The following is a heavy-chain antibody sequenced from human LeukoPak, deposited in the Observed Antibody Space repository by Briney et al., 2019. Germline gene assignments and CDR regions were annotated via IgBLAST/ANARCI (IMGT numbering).Heavy chain of an antibody. V-gene: IGHV4-38-2*01. Sequence: SETLSLTCAVSGYSISSGYYWGWIRQPPGKGLEWIGSIYHSGSTYYNPSLKSRVTISVDTSKNQFSLKLSSVTAADTAVCYCARWVGATGPFDYWGQGTLVTVSS. J-gene: IGHJ4*02. CDR1: GYSISSGYY. CDR3: ARWVGATGPFDY. CDR2: IYHSGST. D-gene: IGHD1-26*01.